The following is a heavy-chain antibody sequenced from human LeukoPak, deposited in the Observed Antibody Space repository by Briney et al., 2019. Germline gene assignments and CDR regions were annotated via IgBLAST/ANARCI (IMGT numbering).Heavy chain of an antibody. CDR2: IVVGSGNT. J-gene: IGHJ6*02. V-gene: IGHV1-58*02. D-gene: IGHD3-3*01. Sequence: SVKVSCKASGFTFASSAMQWVRQARGQRLEWIGWIVVGSGNTNYAQKFQERVTITRDMSTSTAYMELSSLRSEDTAVYYCAADRIPDYDFWSGYPSPYGMDVWGQGTTVTVSS. CDR1: GFTFASSA. CDR3: AADRIPDYDFWSGYPSPYGMDV.